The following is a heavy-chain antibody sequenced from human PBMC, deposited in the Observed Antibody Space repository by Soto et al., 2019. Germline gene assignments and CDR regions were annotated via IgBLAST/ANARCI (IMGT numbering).Heavy chain of an antibody. V-gene: IGHV3-7*01. J-gene: IGHJ4*02. D-gene: IGHD5-18*01. Sequence: GGSLRLSCAASGFTFSSSAMHWVRQAPGKGLEWVANIKQDGSKTYYVDSVKGRFTISKDHAKNSLYLQMNSLRVEDTALYYCASLDTARVETAGYWGQGTLVTVSS. CDR1: GFTFSSSA. CDR3: ASLDTARVETAGY. CDR2: IKQDGSKT.